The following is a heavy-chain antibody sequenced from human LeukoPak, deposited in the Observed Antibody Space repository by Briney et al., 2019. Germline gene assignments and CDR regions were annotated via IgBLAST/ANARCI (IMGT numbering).Heavy chain of an antibody. CDR2: ITNGGSTI. Sequence: VGSLRLSCAASGFTFSDYNMNWVRQAPGKGLEWVSYITNGGSTIHHADSVKGRFTIPRDNAKKTLYLQMNSLRAEDTAVYYCARSIGLTGGGVDVWGQGTTVTVSS. J-gene: IGHJ6*02. D-gene: IGHD3-9*01. CDR1: GFTFSDYN. CDR3: ARSIGLTGGGVDV. V-gene: IGHV3-11*01.